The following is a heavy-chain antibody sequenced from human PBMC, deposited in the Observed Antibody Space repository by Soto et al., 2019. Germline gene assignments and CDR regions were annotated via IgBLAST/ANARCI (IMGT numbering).Heavy chain of an antibody. CDR2: ISYDGSNK. D-gene: IGHD1-26*01. CDR3: ARDVIVGATALYY. V-gene: IGHV3-30-3*01. J-gene: IGHJ4*02. Sequence: QVQLVESGGGVVQPGRSLRLSCAASGFTFSSYAMHWVRQAPGKGLEWVAVISYDGSNKYYADSVKGRFTISRDNSKNTLYLQMNSLTAEDTAVYYCARDVIVGATALYYWGQGTLVTVSS. CDR1: GFTFSSYA.